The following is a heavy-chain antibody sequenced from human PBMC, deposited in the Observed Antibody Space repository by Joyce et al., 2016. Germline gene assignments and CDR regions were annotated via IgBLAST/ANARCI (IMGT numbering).Heavy chain of an antibody. J-gene: IGHJ4*02. CDR3: GRGGAVDV. CDR2: VSFDGITK. Sequence: QVQLVESTGGVVQPGGSLRLSWVASGFSFSGYAFHWVRQAPGKPLDGVAVVSFDGITKYYADSVKGRFTISRDNSKSTVYLQMDNLRLEDTGVYYCGRGGAVDVWGQGTLVTVSS. V-gene: IGHV3-30-3*01. CDR1: GFSFSGYA. D-gene: IGHD4/OR15-4a*01.